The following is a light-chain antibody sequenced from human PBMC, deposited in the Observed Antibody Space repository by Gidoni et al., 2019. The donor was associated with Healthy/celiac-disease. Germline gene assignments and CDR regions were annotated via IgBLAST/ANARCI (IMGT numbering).Light chain of an antibody. CDR1: QDISNY. J-gene: IGKJ3*01. V-gene: IGKV1-33*01. Sequence: DIQMTQSPSSLSASVGDRVTITCQASQDISNYLNWYQQKPGKAPKLLIYDASNLETGVPSRFSGSGSGTDFTFTISSLQPEDIATYYCQQYDNLLGFTFXPXTKVDIK. CDR3: QQYDNLLGFT. CDR2: DAS.